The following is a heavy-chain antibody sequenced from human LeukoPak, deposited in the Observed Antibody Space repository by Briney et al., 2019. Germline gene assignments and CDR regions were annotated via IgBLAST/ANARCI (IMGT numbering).Heavy chain of an antibody. V-gene: IGHV4-39*07. J-gene: IGHJ4*02. CDR1: GASVSSSSYY. Sequence: PSETLSLTCTVSGASVSSSSYYWGWIRQPPGKGLEWIGSVYYNGSTEHNPSLEGRATISVDTSKNQFSLKLSSVTAADTAVYYCARGLILLDYWGQGTLVTVSS. CDR3: ARGLILLDY. CDR2: VYYNGST. D-gene: IGHD1-26*01.